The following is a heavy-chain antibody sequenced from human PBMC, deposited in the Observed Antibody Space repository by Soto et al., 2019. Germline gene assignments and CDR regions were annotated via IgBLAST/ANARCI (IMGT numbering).Heavy chain of an antibody. J-gene: IGHJ6*03. CDR1: GGSFSGYY. CDR3: AREGSSSGWGYYYYYYYMDV. V-gene: IGHV4-34*01. CDR2: INHSGST. D-gene: IGHD6-6*01. Sequence: SETLSLTCAVYGGSFSGYYWSWIRQPPGKGLEWIGEINHSGSTNYNPSLKSRVTISVDTSKNQFSLKLSSVTAADTAVYYCAREGSSSGWGYYYYYYYMDVWGKGTTVTVSS.